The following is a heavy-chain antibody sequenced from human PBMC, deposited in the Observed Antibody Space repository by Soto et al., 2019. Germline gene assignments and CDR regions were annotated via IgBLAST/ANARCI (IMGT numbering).Heavy chain of an antibody. CDR1: GGSVTMGSSN. D-gene: IGHD2-2*01. J-gene: IGHJ6*02. CDR2: LYYNTNT. V-gene: IGHV4-61*01. Sequence: LKLQESGPGLVKPSETLSITCTVSGGSVTMGSSNWPWIRRPPGKGLEWIGYLYYNTNTNYNPSLKSRVTISVDTSKNQFSLKLSSVTAADTAVYYCARTYCTTTSCQAHGMDVWGQGTTVTVSS. CDR3: ARTYCTTTSCQAHGMDV.